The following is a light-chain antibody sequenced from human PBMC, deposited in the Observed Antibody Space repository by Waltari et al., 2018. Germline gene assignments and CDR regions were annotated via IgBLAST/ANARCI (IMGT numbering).Light chain of an antibody. CDR1: QSVSSL. J-gene: IGKJ1*01. CDR3: QQYNTYST. Sequence: DLQLTQFPSTLSASVGDRVTSTCRAMQSVSSLLSWSQQKPGKAPKLLIYKASNLEGGVPSRFSGSGSGTEFTLTISSLQPDDFATYYCQQYNTYSTFGQGTKVDIK. V-gene: IGKV1-5*03. CDR2: KAS.